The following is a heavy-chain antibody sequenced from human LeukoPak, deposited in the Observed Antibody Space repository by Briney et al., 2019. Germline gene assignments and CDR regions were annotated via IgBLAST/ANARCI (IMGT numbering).Heavy chain of an antibody. CDR3: ARDGSYYGSGNHDY. CDR1: GFTFSSYS. J-gene: IGHJ4*02. D-gene: IGHD3-10*01. V-gene: IGHV3-48*01. CDR2: ISSSSSTI. Sequence: GGSLRLSCAASGFTFSSYSMNWVRQAPGKGLEWASYISSSSSTIYYADSVKGRFTISRDNAKNSLYLQMNSLRAEDTAVYYCARDGSYYGSGNHDYWGQGTLVTVSS.